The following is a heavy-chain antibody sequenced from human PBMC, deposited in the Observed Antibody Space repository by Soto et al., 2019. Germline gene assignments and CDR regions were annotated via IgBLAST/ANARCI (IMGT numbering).Heavy chain of an antibody. Sequence: QVQLQESGPGLVKPSQTLSLTCTVSGGSISSGDYYWSWIRQPPGKGLEWIGYIYYSGSTYYNPSLKSRVTISVDTSKNQFSLKLSSVTAADTAVYYWARAGYAYCGGDCLHWFDPCGQGTLVTVSS. CDR3: ARAGYAYCGGDCLHWFDP. CDR1: GGSISSGDYY. CDR2: IYYSGST. D-gene: IGHD2-21*02. J-gene: IGHJ5*02. V-gene: IGHV4-30-4*01.